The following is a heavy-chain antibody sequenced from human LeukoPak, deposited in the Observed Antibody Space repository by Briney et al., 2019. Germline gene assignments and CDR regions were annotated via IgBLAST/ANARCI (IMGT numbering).Heavy chain of an antibody. CDR1: GFTVSSNY. V-gene: IGHV3-66*01. CDR2: IYSGGST. CDR3: ARGGPPAGRFDY. D-gene: IGHD2-2*01. J-gene: IGHJ4*02. Sequence: GGSLRLSCAAAGFTVSSNYMSWVRQAPGKGLEWVSVIYSGGSTYYADSVKGRYTISRDNSKNTLYLQMNSLRAEDTAVYYCARGGPPAGRFDYWGQGTLVTVSS.